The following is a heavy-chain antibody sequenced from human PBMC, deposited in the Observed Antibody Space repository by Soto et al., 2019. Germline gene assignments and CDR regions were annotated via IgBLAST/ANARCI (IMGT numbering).Heavy chain of an antibody. CDR2: IYYSGSA. V-gene: IGHV4-59*08. CDR3: ARHIYGDHDYFDS. CDR1: GGSISTYY. D-gene: IGHD4-17*01. Sequence: QVQLQESGPGLVKPSETLSLTCTVSGGSISTYYWSWIRQPPGKGLEWIGLIYYSGSASSNPFLKSRVTMSVDTSKNQFSLKLSSVTATDTAMYFCARHIYGDHDYFDSWGQGTLVTVSS. J-gene: IGHJ4*02.